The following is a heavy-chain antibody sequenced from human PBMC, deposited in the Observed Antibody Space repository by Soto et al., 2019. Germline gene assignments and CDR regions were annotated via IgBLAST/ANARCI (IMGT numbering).Heavy chain of an antibody. CDR1: GFTFSTYG. CDR2: INEDGSEK. D-gene: IGHD1-1*01. CDR3: ARSPGPWTRAVGY. J-gene: IGHJ4*02. Sequence: GGSLRLSCAASGFTFSTYGMHWVRQAPGKGLEWVANINEDGSEKYYVGSVKGRFTISRDNPKNSLYLQMNSLSAEDTAVYYCARSPGPWTRAVGYWGQGTLVTVSS. V-gene: IGHV3-7*03.